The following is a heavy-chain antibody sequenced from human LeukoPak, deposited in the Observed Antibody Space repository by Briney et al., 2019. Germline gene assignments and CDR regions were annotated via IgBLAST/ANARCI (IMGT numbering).Heavy chain of an antibody. Sequence: PGGSLRLSCAASGFTFSSYGMHWVRQAPGKGLEWVAVISYDGSSKYYADSVKGRFTISRDNSKNTLYLQMNSLRAEDTAVYYCAKDGVPGTNYYYYYGMDVWGQGTTVTVSS. V-gene: IGHV3-30*18. CDR2: ISYDGSSK. CDR1: GFTFSSYG. D-gene: IGHD6-6*01. J-gene: IGHJ6*02. CDR3: AKDGVPGTNYYYYYGMDV.